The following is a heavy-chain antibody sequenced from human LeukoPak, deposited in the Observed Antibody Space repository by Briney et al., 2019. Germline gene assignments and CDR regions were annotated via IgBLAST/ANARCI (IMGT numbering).Heavy chain of an antibody. V-gene: IGHV3-30-3*01. CDR2: ISYDGSNK. CDR1: GFTFSSYA. CDR3: ARDVPTDY. J-gene: IGHJ4*02. D-gene: IGHD3-10*02. Sequence: GRSLRLSCAASGFTFSSYAMHWVRQAPGKGLEWVAVISYDGSNKYYADSVKGRFTISRDNAKNSLYLQMNSLRAEDTAVYYCARDVPTDYWGQGTLVTVSS.